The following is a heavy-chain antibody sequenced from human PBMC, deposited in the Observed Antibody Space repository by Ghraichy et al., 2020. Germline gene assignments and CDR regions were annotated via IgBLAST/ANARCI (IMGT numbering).Heavy chain of an antibody. Sequence: GESLNISCAASGFTFNHFGMHWVRQAPGKGLQWVAAIFYDGSHKYYADSVKGRFTISRDNSINTLYLQMSSLKSEDTAVYYCAKTSIFGGVIIKPPFDQWGLGTLVTVSS. D-gene: IGHD3-10*01. J-gene: IGHJ4*02. CDR1: GFTFNHFG. CDR3: AKTSIFGGVIIKPPFDQ. V-gene: IGHV3-30*18. CDR2: IFYDGSHK.